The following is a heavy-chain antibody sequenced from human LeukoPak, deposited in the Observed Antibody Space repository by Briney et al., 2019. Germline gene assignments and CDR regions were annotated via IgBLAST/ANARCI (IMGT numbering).Heavy chain of an antibody. J-gene: IGHJ6*02. V-gene: IGHV4-31*03. Sequence: SETLSLTCTVSGVPISSGGYYWSWIRQDPGKGLEWIGHIYYTGNTYYKPSLKSRVAMAVDTSKNQFSLKVNSVTAADTAVYYCARLGYDYGYYYYGMDVWGQGTTVTVSS. D-gene: IGHD3-22*01. CDR3: ARLGYDYGYYYYGMDV. CDR2: IYYTGNT. CDR1: GVPISSGGYY.